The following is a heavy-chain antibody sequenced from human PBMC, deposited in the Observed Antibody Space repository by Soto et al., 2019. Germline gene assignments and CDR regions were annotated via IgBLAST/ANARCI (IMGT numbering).Heavy chain of an antibody. V-gene: IGHV4-31*02. CDR1: GGSIRRGGYF. J-gene: IGHJ4*02. D-gene: IGHD2-21*01. CDR2: IYYSGST. CDR3: ARGVIH. Sequence: SENLSLSWTVSGGSIRRGGYFWSWIRPHPWNGLEWIGYIYYSGSTYYTPSLKSRVTISVDTSKNQFSLKLISVTAADTAVYYCARGVIHWGQGTLVTVSS.